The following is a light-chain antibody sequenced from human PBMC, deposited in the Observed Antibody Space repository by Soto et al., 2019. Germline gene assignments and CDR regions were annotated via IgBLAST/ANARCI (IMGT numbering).Light chain of an antibody. Sequence: QSALTQPASVSGSPGQSITISCTGTISDVGGYNYVSWYQHHPGKAPNLMIYEVFNRPSGVSNRFSGSRSGNTASLTISGLQAEDEGDYYCTSYAGTAPHVVFDGGTKLTVL. V-gene: IGLV2-14*01. J-gene: IGLJ2*01. CDR1: ISDVGGYNY. CDR2: EVF. CDR3: TSYAGTAPHVV.